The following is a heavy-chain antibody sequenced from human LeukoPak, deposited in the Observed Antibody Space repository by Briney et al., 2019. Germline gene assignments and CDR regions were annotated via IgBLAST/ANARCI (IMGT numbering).Heavy chain of an antibody. D-gene: IGHD6-19*01. V-gene: IGHV3-23*01. CDR3: AKGSAVAGAYAFDI. J-gene: IGHJ3*02. Sequence: GGSLRLSCAASGFTVSSNYMSWVRQAPGKGLEWVSAISGSGGSTYYADSVKGRFTISRDNSKNTLYLQMNSLRAEDTAVYYCAKGSAVAGAYAFDIWGQGTMVTVSS. CDR2: ISGSGGST. CDR1: GFTVSSNY.